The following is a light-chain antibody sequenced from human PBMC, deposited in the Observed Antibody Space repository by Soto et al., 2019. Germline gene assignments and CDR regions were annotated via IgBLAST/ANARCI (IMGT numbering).Light chain of an antibody. V-gene: IGLV1-47*01. CDR1: SSNIGSNY. CDR2: RNN. CDR3: AAWDDSLSGLYV. J-gene: IGLJ1*01. Sequence: QAVVTQPPSASGTPGQRVTISCSGSSSNIGSNYVYWYQQLPGTAPKLLIYRNNQRPSGVPDRFSGSKSGTSASLAISGLRSEYEADYYCAAWDDSLSGLYVFGTGTKVTVL.